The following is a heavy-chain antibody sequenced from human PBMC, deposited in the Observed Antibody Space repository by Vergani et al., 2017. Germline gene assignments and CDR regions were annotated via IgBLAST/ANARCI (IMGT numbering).Heavy chain of an antibody. CDR1: GGTFSSYA. Sequence: QVQLVQSGAEVKKPGSSVKVSCKASGGTFSSYAISWVRQAPGQGLEWMGGIIPIFGTANYAQKFQGRVTMTTDTSTSTAYMELRSLRSDDTAVYYCARVGDHTDNWFDPWGQGTLVTVSS. CDR3: ARVGDHTDNWFDP. V-gene: IGHV1-69*06. CDR2: IIPIFGTA. J-gene: IGHJ5*02. D-gene: IGHD3-16*01.